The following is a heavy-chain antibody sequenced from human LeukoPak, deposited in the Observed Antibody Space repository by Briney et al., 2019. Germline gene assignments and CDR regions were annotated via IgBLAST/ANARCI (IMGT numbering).Heavy chain of an antibody. V-gene: IGHV4-39*01. CDR1: GDSIRSSSYY. CDR2: IYYSGRT. D-gene: IGHD3-22*01. J-gene: IGHJ1*01. Sequence: SETLSLTCTVSGDSIRSSSYYWDWIRQPPGKGLEWIGTIYYSGRTYYNPSLKSRVIISIDTSKNQFSLKLTSVTAADTAVYYCARRRYYDSSGYLDWGQGTLLTVSS. CDR3: ARRRYYDSSGYLD.